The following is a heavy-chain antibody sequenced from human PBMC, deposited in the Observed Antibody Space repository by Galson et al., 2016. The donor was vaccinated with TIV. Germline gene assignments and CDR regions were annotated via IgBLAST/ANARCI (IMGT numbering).Heavy chain of an antibody. CDR1: GFTFGDYA. Sequence: SLRLSCAASGFTFGDYAMSWVRQAPGKGLEWVGFIRSKAYGGTTDYAASVKGRFTVSRDDSQGIAYLQMNSLKTEDTAVYYCVRDDLLGGNSFDYWGQGTLVTVSS. CDR2: IRSKAYGGTT. D-gene: IGHD4-23*01. V-gene: IGHV3-49*04. CDR3: VRDDLLGGNSFDY. J-gene: IGHJ4*02.